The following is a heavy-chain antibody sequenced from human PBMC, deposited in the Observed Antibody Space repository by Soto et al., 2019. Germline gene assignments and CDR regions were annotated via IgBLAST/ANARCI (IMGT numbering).Heavy chain of an antibody. Sequence: SETLSLTCAVSGVSLTGGNWCTCFRPSPQRGLEYIGEIFHDGTANYYPSFDRRVGMSVDTSRNQFSLKLTSVTAADTAVYFCARLVYDTRLNYMYFDFWGPGTLVTVSS. J-gene: IGHJ4*02. D-gene: IGHD3-10*01. CDR3: ARLVYDTRLNYMYFDF. V-gene: IGHV4-4*02. CDR1: GVSLTGGNW. CDR2: IFHDGTA.